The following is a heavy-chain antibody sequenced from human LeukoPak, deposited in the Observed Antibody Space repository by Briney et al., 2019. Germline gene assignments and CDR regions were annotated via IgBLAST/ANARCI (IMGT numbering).Heavy chain of an antibody. J-gene: IGHJ4*02. Sequence: GESLKISFKGSGYRFTTYWIGWVRQMPGKGLEWMGIIYPGDSDTRYSPSFQGQVTISADKSISTAYLQWSSLKASDTAMYYCARPSGYAEYYFDYWGQGTLVTVSS. CDR2: IYPGDSDT. CDR3: ARPSGYAEYYFDY. D-gene: IGHD5-12*01. CDR1: GYRFTTYW. V-gene: IGHV5-51*01.